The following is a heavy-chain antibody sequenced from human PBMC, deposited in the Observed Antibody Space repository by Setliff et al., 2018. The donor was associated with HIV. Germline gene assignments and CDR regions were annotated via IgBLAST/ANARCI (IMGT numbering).Heavy chain of an antibody. CDR2: ISAYNGNT. D-gene: IGHD1-26*01. Sequence: ASVKVSCKSSGYTFLNSGVTWVRQAPGQGLEWMGWISAYNGNTKYAKNFQDRLTLTTDTSTGTAYMTLTSLTSNDTAVYYCARGVNSGSYSSYGMDVWGQGTTVTVSS. CDR3: ARGVNSGSYSSYGMDV. V-gene: IGHV1-18*01. CDR1: GYTFLNSG. J-gene: IGHJ6*02.